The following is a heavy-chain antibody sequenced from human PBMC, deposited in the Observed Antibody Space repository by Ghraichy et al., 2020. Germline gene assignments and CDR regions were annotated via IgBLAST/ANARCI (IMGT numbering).Heavy chain of an antibody. D-gene: IGHD4-23*01. Sequence: ASVKVSCKASGYTFTSYYMHWVRQAPGQGLEWMGIINPSGGSTSYAQKFQGRVTMTRDTSTSTVYMELSSLRSEDTAVYYCARDPVMTTVVNPVDRYYFDYWGQGTLVTVAS. CDR2: INPSGGST. V-gene: IGHV1-46*01. CDR3: ARDPVMTTVVNPVDRYYFDY. CDR1: GYTFTSYY. J-gene: IGHJ4*02.